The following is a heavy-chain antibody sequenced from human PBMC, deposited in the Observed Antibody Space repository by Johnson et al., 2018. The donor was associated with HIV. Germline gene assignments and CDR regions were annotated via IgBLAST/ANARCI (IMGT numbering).Heavy chain of an antibody. J-gene: IGHJ3*02. CDR2: IFGGDTT. Sequence: VQLVESGGGVVQPGGSLRLSCAASGFTVGSDYMSWVRQAPGKGLEWVSGIFGGDTTYYADSVKGRFIISRDNSKNTLYLQMTSLRAEDTAVYYCARDCGGACFSYWRNAFDIWGQGTMVTVSS. V-gene: IGHV3-66*02. CDR1: GFTVGSDY. CDR3: ARDCGGACFSYWRNAFDI. D-gene: IGHD2-21*01.